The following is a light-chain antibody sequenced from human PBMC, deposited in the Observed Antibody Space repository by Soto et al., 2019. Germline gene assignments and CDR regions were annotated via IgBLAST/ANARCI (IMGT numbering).Light chain of an antibody. CDR2: GAS. Sequence: EIVLTQSPGTLSLSLGERATLSCRASQSVSSSYLAWYQQKPGQAPRLLIYGASSRATGIPDRFSVSGSGTDFTLTISRLEPDDFAVYYCQHYGTSALFGPGTKVDIK. J-gene: IGKJ3*01. V-gene: IGKV3-20*01. CDR1: QSVSSSY. CDR3: QHYGTSAL.